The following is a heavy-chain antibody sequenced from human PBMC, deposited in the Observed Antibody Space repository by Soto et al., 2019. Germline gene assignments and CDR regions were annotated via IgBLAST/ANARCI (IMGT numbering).Heavy chain of an antibody. CDR3: ARDRDTGSGGSYGMDV. CDR2: INPSGGSK. CDR1: GYTFTSYY. Sequence: QVQLVQSGTEVKTPGASVKVSCKASGYTFTSYYMHWVRQAPGQGLEWMGIINPSGGSKNYAQKFQGRVTMTRDTSTSTVYMELSSLRSEDTAVYYCARDRDTGSGGSYGMDVWGQGTTVTVSS. J-gene: IGHJ6*02. D-gene: IGHD2-15*01. V-gene: IGHV1-46*01.